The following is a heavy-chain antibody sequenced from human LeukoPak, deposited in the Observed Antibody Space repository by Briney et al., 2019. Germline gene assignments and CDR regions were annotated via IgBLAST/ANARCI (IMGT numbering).Heavy chain of an antibody. V-gene: IGHV3-21*01. J-gene: IGHJ5*02. CDR3: ARGMVREFDP. Sequence: GSLRLSCAASGFTFSSYSMNWVRQAPGEGLEWVSSISSSSSYIYYADSVKGRFTISRDNAKNSLYLQMNSLRAEDTAVYYCARGMVREFDPWGQGTLVTVSS. D-gene: IGHD3-10*01. CDR2: ISSSSSYI. CDR1: GFTFSSYS.